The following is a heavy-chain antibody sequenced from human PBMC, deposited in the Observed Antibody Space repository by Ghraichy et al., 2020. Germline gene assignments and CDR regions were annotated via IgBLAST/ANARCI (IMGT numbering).Heavy chain of an antibody. J-gene: IGHJ5*02. Sequence: GSLRLSCTVSGGSISSSSYYWGWIRQPPGKGLEWIGSIYYSGSTYYNPSLKSRVTISVDTSKNQFSLKLSSVTAADTAVYYCARHDSSGYYYGVGWFDPWGQGTLVTVSS. CDR2: IYYSGST. CDR3: ARHDSSGYYYGVGWFDP. V-gene: IGHV4-39*01. CDR1: GGSISSSSYY. D-gene: IGHD3-22*01.